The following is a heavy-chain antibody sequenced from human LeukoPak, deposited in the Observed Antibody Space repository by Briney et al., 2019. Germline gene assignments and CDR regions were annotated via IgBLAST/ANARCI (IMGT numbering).Heavy chain of an antibody. J-gene: IGHJ6*02. D-gene: IGHD1-26*01. CDR3: ARNIVGATTNYYHYGMDV. V-gene: IGHV4-4*07. Sequence: SETLSLTCTVSGGSISSYYCSWIRQTSGKGLEWLGRIYSSGSTSYNPSLKSRVTISVDTSKSQFSLKLSSVTAADSAVYYCARNIVGATTNYYHYGMDVWGQGTTVTVSS. CDR2: IYSSGST. CDR1: GGSISSYY.